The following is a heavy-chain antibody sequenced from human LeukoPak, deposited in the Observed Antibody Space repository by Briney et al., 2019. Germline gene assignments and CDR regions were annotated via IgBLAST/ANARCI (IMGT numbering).Heavy chain of an antibody. J-gene: IGHJ3*01. CDR2: IRGTGGTT. D-gene: IGHD4-17*01. V-gene: IGHV3-23*01. CDR1: GFTFSDYA. CDR3: GKDPNGDYVGAFDF. Sequence: GGSLRLSCAASGFTFSDYALIWVRQAPGKGLEWISAIRGTGGTTYYADAVKGRCTISRDNSRNTVYLQMNSLRAEDTALYFCGKDPNGDYVGAFDFWGPGTMVTVSS.